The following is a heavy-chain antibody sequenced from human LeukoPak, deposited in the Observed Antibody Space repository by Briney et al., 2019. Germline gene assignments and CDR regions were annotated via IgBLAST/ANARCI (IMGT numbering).Heavy chain of an antibody. Sequence: ASVKVSCKVSGYTLTELSMHWVRQAPGKGLEWMGGFDPEDDETIYAQKFQGRVTMTEDTSTDTAYMELSSLRSEDTAVYYCARGSCSSTSCYRLRFDPWGQGTLVTVSS. CDR1: GYTLTELS. CDR3: ARGSCSSTSCYRLRFDP. J-gene: IGHJ5*02. V-gene: IGHV1-24*01. CDR2: FDPEDDET. D-gene: IGHD2-2*01.